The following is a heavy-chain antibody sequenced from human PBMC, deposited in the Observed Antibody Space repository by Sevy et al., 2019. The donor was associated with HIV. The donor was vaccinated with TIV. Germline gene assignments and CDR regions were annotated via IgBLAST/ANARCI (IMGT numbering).Heavy chain of an antibody. CDR1: GYTFTSYA. Sequence: ASVKVSCKASGYTFTSYAMHWVRQAPGQRLEWMGSINAGNGNTKYSQKFQGRVTITRDTSASTAYMELSSLRSEDTAVYYCAREVIAAAGSGPYFDYWGQGTLVTVSS. J-gene: IGHJ4*02. CDR3: AREVIAAAGSGPYFDY. CDR2: INAGNGNT. D-gene: IGHD6-13*01. V-gene: IGHV1-3*01.